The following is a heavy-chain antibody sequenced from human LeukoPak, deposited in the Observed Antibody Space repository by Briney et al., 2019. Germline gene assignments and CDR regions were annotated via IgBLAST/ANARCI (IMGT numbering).Heavy chain of an antibody. CDR2: IYHSGST. J-gene: IGHJ4*02. D-gene: IGHD6-6*01. V-gene: IGHV4-30-2*01. CDR3: AIPVAARFETDY. CDR1: GGSISSGGYS. Sequence: SETLSLTCAVSGGSISSGGYSWSWIRQPPGKGLEWIGYIYHSGSTYYNPSLKSRVTISVDRSKNQFSLKLSSVTAADTAVYYCAIPVAARFETDYWGQGTLVTVSS.